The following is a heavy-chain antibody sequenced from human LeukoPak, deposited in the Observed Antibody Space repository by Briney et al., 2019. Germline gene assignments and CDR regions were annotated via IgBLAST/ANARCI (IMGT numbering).Heavy chain of an antibody. J-gene: IGHJ4*02. CDR2: ISSSEDSI. CDR3: ARYTEYYFDY. V-gene: IGHV3-48*03. Sequence: PGGSLRLSCAGHGFSFSTYEINWVRQAPGKGLEWISYISSSEDSIYYADSVKGRFTVSRDNAKSSVFLQMNSLRVEDTAVYYCARYTEYYFDYWGQGTLVTVSS. D-gene: IGHD2-2*02. CDR1: GFSFSTYE.